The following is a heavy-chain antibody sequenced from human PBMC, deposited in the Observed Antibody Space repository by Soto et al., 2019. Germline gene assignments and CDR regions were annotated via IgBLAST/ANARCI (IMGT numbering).Heavy chain of an antibody. CDR2: FDPEDGET. D-gene: IGHD2-15*01. CDR1: GYTLTELS. Sequence: GASVKVSCKVSGYTLTELSMPWVRQAPVKGLEWMGGFDPEDGETIYAQKFQGRVTMTEDTSTDTAYMELSSLRSEDTAVYYCATLSRDIVVVVAATHFDYWGQGTLVTVSS. J-gene: IGHJ4*02. V-gene: IGHV1-24*01. CDR3: ATLSRDIVVVVAATHFDY.